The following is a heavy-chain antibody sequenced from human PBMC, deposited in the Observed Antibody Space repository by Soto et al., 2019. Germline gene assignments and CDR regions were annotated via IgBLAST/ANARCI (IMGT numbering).Heavy chain of an antibody. Sequence: QMQLLQSGPEVRKPGTSVKVSCKAYGFTFSNSAVQWVRQARGQRPEWIGWIVVGSGHTNYAQKFQERVTITRDMSTSTAYMELSSLRSEDTAFYYCAAGASKGSDAFDIWGQGTMVTVSS. J-gene: IGHJ3*02. CDR3: AAGASKGSDAFDI. CDR2: IVVGSGHT. CDR1: GFTFSNSA. D-gene: IGHD3-10*01. V-gene: IGHV1-58*01.